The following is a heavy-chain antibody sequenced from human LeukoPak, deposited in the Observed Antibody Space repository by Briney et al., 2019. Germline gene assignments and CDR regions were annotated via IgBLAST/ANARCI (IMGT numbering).Heavy chain of an antibody. CDR3: ARDGRNYDFWRSYYYMDV. D-gene: IGHD3-3*01. V-gene: IGHV1-69*01. CDR1: GGTFSSYA. CDR2: IIPIFGTA. J-gene: IGHJ6*03. Sequence: ASVKVSCKASGGTFSSYAISWVRQAPGQELEWMGGIIPIFGTANYAQKFQGRVTITADESTSTAYMELSSLRSEDTAVYNCARDGRNYDFWRSYYYMDVWGKGTTVTVSS.